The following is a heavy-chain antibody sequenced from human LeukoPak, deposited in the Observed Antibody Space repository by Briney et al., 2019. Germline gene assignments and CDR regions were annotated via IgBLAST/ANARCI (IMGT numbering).Heavy chain of an antibody. CDR3: AREYRNDWTRDYMDV. Sequence: SETLSLTCTVSGGSISSYYWSWIRQPPGKGLEWIGYVYYSGSTNYNPSLKSRVTISVDTSNNQFSLKVSSVTAADTAVYYCAREYRNDWTRDYMDVWGKGTTVTVSS. D-gene: IGHD6-19*01. J-gene: IGHJ6*03. CDR1: GGSISSYY. V-gene: IGHV4-59*01. CDR2: VYYSGST.